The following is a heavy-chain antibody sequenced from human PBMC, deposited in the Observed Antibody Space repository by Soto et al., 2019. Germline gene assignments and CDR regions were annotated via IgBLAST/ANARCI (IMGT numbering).Heavy chain of an antibody. CDR2: ISWNSGSI. V-gene: IGHV3-9*01. J-gene: IGHJ6*03. CDR3: AKDGIRNYYYYMDV. Sequence: PGGSLRLSCAASGFTFDDYAMHWVRQAPGKGLEWVSGISWNSGSIHYADSVKGRFTISRDNAKNSLYLQMNSLRAEDTAFYYCAKDGIRNYYYYMDVWGKGTTVTVSS. CDR1: GFTFDDYA.